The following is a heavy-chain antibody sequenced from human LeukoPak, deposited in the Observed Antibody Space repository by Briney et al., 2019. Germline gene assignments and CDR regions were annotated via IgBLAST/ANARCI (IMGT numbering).Heavy chain of an antibody. J-gene: IGHJ4*02. CDR1: GGTFSSYA. CDR2: IIPIFGTA. Sequence: SVKVSCKASGGTFSSYAISWVRQAPGQGLEWMGGIIPIFGTANYAQKFQGRVTITRNTSISTAYMELSSLRSEDTAVYYCARGSQLLLHVWGQGTLVTVSS. CDR3: ARGSQLLLHV. D-gene: IGHD2-2*01. V-gene: IGHV1-69*05.